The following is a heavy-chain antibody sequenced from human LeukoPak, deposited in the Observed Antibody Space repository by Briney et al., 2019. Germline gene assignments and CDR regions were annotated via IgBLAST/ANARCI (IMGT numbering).Heavy chain of an antibody. D-gene: IGHD6-6*01. Sequence: ASVKVSCKASGYTFTSYYIHWVRQAPGQGLEWMGWINPNSGGTNYAQKFQGRVTMTRDTSISTAYMELSRLRSDDTAVYYCARAIAVRREDYWGQGTLVTVSS. J-gene: IGHJ4*02. CDR3: ARAIAVRREDY. V-gene: IGHV1-2*02. CDR2: INPNSGGT. CDR1: GYTFTSYY.